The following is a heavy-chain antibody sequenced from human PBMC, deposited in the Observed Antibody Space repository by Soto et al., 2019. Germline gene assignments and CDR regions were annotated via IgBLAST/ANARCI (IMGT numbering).Heavy chain of an antibody. J-gene: IGHJ4*02. CDR2: IYYSGST. Sequence: SETLSLTCTVSGGSISSGDYYWSWIRQPPGKGLEWIGYIYYSGSTYYNPSLKSRVTISVDTSKNQFSLKLSSVTAADTAVYYCARAYSSDDGGYYPDYWGQGTLVTVSS. CDR3: ARAYSSDDGGYYPDY. V-gene: IGHV4-30-4*01. D-gene: IGHD3-22*01. CDR1: GGSISSGDYY.